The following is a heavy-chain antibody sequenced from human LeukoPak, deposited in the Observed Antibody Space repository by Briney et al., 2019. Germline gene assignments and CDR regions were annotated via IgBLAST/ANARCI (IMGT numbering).Heavy chain of an antibody. V-gene: IGHV4-59*01. CDR3: ARSYSSGHYSSFDS. CDR1: GGSISSYY. Sequence: PSETLSLTCTVSGGSISSYYWSWIRQPPGKGLEWIGYIFYSRSTKYNPSLNSRVTISVDTSKNQFSLKLSSVTAADTAVYYCARSYSSGHYSSFDSWGQGALVAVSS. CDR2: IFYSRST. J-gene: IGHJ4*02. D-gene: IGHD3-22*01.